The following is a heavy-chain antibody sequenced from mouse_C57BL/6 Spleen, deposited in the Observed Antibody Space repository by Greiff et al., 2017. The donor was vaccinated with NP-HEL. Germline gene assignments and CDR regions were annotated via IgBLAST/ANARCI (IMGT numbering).Heavy chain of an antibody. CDR3: ARSPYYGSSYDYFDY. D-gene: IGHD1-1*01. CDR1: GYTFTSYW. CDR2: IDPSDSET. J-gene: IGHJ2*01. V-gene: IGHV1-52*01. Sequence: QVQLQQPGAELVRPGSSVKLSCKASGYTFTSYWMHWVKQRPIQGLEWIGNIDPSDSETHYNQKFKDKATLTVDKSSSTAYMQLSSLTSEDSAVYYCARSPYYGSSYDYFDYWGQGTTLTVSS.